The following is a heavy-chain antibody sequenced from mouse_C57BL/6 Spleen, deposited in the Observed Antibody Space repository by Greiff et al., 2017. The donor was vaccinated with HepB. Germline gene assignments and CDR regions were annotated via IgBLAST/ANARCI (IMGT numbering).Heavy chain of an antibody. D-gene: IGHD2-1*01. CDR2: IWTGGGT. J-gene: IGHJ4*01. CDR1: GFSLNSYA. CDR3: ARNYGNGGGYAMDY. V-gene: IGHV2-9-1*01. Sequence: QVQLQQSGPGLVAPSQCLSISCTASGFSLNSYAISWVRQPPGKGLEWLGVIWTGGGTNYNSAHKSRLSISKDNSKSQVFLQMNSLQTDDTARYCCARNYGNGGGYAMDYWGQGTSVTVSS.